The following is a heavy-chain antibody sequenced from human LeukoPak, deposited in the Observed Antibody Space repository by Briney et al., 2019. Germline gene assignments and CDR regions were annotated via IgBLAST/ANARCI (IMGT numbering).Heavy chain of an antibody. Sequence: PSETLSLTCTVSGGSISSYYWSWIRQPPGKGLEWIGYIYYSGSTNYNPSLKSRVTISVDTSKNQFSLKLSSVTAADTAVYYCARYVGVAAAGTLKYYFDYWGQGTLVTVSS. CDR2: IYYSGST. CDR1: GGSISSYY. D-gene: IGHD6-13*01. J-gene: IGHJ4*02. V-gene: IGHV4-59*01. CDR3: ARYVGVAAAGTLKYYFDY.